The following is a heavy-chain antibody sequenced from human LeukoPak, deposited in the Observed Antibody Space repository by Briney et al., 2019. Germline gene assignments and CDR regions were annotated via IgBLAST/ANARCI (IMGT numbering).Heavy chain of an antibody. V-gene: IGHV4-30-2*01. CDR1: GGSISSGGYY. CDR2: IYHSGST. D-gene: IGHD6-19*01. J-gene: IGHJ4*02. CDR3: ARRVVDSGWYYFDY. Sequence: SETLSLTCAVSGGSISSGGYYWSWIRQPPGKGLEWIGYIYHSGSTYYNPSLKSRVTISVDRSKNQFSLKLSSVTAADTAMYYCARRVVDSGWYYFDYWGQGTLVTVSS.